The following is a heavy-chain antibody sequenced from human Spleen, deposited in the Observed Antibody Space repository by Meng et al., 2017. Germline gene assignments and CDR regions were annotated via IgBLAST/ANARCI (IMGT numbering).Heavy chain of an antibody. CDR3: ASYNPDEYCSSTSCQYDAFDI. V-gene: IGHV4-38-2*01. D-gene: IGHD2-2*01. Sequence: SETLSLTCAVSGYSISSGYYWGWIRQPPGKGLEWIGSIYHSGSTYYNPSLKSRVTISVDTSKNQFSLKLSSVTAADTAVYYCASYNPDEYCSSTSCQYDAFDIWGQGTMVTVSS. CDR2: IYHSGST. CDR1: GYSISSGYY. J-gene: IGHJ3*02.